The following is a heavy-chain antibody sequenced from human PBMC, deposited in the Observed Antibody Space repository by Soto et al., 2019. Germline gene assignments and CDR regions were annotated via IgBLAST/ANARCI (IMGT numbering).Heavy chain of an antibody. CDR2: IYSGGST. D-gene: IGHD6-13*01. V-gene: IGHV3-53*02. J-gene: IGHJ4*02. CDR1: GFIVSSNY. CDR3: AAGYLGGFDY. Sequence: EVQLVETGGGLIQSGGSLRLSCAASGFIVSSNYMSWVRQAPGKGLEWVSVIYSGGSTYYADSVKGRFTISRDNSKTTLYLQMNSLRAEDRAVDYCAAGYLGGFDYWGQGTLVTVS.